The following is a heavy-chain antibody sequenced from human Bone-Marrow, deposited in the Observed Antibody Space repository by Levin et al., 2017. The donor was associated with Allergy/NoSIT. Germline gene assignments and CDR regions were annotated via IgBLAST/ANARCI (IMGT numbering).Heavy chain of an antibody. CDR3: ARMSRSGYDLDY. CDR1: GFTFGDYY. Sequence: GESLKISCVASGFTFGDYYMSWIRQTPGKGLEWLAYISTFGSTLYYADSVKDRFTISRYNTQNAVYLQMNSLRAEDSALFYCARMSRSGYDLDYWGQGTLVSVSS. CDR2: ISTFGSTL. D-gene: IGHD5-12*01. V-gene: IGHV3-11*01. J-gene: IGHJ4*02.